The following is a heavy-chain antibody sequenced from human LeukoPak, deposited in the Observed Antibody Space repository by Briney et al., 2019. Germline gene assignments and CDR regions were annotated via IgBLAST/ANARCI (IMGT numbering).Heavy chain of an antibody. CDR3: TRETSSRYFDY. J-gene: IGHJ4*02. V-gene: IGHV1-8*01. CDR1: GYTLTSYD. CDR2: MNPNSGRT. Sequence: ASVKVSCKASGYTLTSYDISWVRQATGQGLEWMGWMNPNSGRTGYAQNFQGRITITRNTSISTAYMELSSLRSEDTAVYYCTRETSSRYFDYWGQGTLVTVSS.